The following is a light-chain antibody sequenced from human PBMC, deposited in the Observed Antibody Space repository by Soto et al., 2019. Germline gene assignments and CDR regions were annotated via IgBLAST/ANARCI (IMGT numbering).Light chain of an antibody. J-gene: IGKJ1*01. Sequence: DIQMTQSPSTLSASVGDRVTITCRASQSISSWLAWYQQRPGKAPKLLIYEASNLESGVPSRFGGSGSGTEFTLTISSLQPDDFATYYCQQYIDYWTFGQGTKVEIK. CDR2: EAS. V-gene: IGKV1-5*03. CDR3: QQYIDYWT. CDR1: QSISSW.